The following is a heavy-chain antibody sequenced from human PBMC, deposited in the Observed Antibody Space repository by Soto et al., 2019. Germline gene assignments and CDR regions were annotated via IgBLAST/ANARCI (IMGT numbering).Heavy chain of an antibody. D-gene: IGHD3-3*01. CDR2: IKSKTDGGTA. V-gene: IGHV3-15*01. Sequence: EVQLVEXGGGLVXXXXXLRXXCAAXGFTFTNAWMNWVRQAPGXGXXXVXXIKSKTDGGTADYAAPVKGRFTXXXXXXXXXXXXXXXXXXXXXXXXXYCTTDPWAIFGVGALTSRQVDYWGQGTLVTXXS. J-gene: IGHJ4*02. CDR3: TTDPWAIFGVGALTSRQVDY. CDR1: GFTFTNAW.